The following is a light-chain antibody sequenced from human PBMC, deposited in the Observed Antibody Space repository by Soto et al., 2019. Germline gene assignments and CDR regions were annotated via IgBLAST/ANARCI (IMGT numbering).Light chain of an antibody. J-gene: IGKJ2*01. CDR2: GSS. CDR1: QTIHNNY. V-gene: IGKV3-20*01. CDR3: HQSGGSPPYT. Sequence: EVVLTQSPGTLSLSPGERATLSCRGSQTIHNNYLAWYQQRSGQAPRLLIYGSSDRATGIPDRFSGSGSGTDLTLTISRLEPEDFAGYYCHQSGGSPPYTFGQGTKLEIK.